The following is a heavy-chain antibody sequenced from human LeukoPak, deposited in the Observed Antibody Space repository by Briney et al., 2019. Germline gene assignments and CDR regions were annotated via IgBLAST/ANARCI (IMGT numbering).Heavy chain of an antibody. V-gene: IGHV3-49*04. CDR2: IRGKPYGETT. CDR1: GFSFDDYA. Sequence: GGSLRLSCAAAGFSFDDYAMSWVRQAPGKGLEWVGFIRGKPYGETTEYAASVQGRFTISRDDFESTTYLQLNSLKTEDTGVYYCTRGSDTIFGVARDRFDSWGQGTLVTVSS. CDR3: TRGSDTIFGVARDRFDS. J-gene: IGHJ4*02. D-gene: IGHD3-3*01.